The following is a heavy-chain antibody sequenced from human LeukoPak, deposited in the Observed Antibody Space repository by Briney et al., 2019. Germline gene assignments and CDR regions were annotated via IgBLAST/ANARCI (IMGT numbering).Heavy chain of an antibody. Sequence: SVKVSCKASGGTFSSYAISWVRHAPGQGLEWMGGIIPIFGTTNYAQKFQGRVTITADKSTSTAYMELSSLRSEETAVSYCARSASVDTAMVDYWGQGTLVTVSS. CDR1: GGTFSSYA. D-gene: IGHD5-18*01. CDR2: IIPIFGTT. CDR3: ARSASVDTAMVDY. V-gene: IGHV1-69*06. J-gene: IGHJ4*02.